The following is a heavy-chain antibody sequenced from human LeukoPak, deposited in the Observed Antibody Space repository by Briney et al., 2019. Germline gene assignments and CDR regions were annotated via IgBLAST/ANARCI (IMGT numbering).Heavy chain of an antibody. CDR2: IYSGGST. D-gene: IGHD3-10*01. CDR3: ARELVRGADDAFDI. J-gene: IGHJ3*02. CDR1: GFTVSSNY. Sequence: GGSLRLSCAASGFTVSSNYMSWVRQAPGKGLDWVSVIYSGGSTYYAASVKGRFTISRDNSKNTLYLQMNSLRAEDTAVYYCARELVRGADDAFDIWGQGTMVTVSS. V-gene: IGHV3-66*01.